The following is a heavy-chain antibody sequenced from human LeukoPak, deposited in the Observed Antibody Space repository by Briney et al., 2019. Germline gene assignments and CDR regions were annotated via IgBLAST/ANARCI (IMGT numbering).Heavy chain of an antibody. Sequence: PSETLSLTCTVSGGSISSYYWSWIRQPPGKGLEWIGYIFYRGSIDYSPSLQSRVTISVDTSKNHLSLRLTSVTAADTAVYFCARTMVRGVIGRTTNWFDPWGQGTLVTVSS. CDR1: GGSISSYY. D-gene: IGHD3-10*01. CDR3: ARTMVRGVIGRTTNWFDP. V-gene: IGHV4-59*12. CDR2: IFYRGSI. J-gene: IGHJ5*02.